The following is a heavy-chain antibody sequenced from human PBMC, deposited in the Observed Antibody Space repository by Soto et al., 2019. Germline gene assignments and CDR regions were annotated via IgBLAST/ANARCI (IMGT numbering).Heavy chain of an antibody. J-gene: IGHJ6*02. CDR2: ISYDGSNK. CDR1: GFTFSSYA. V-gene: IGHV3-30-3*01. CDR3: ARAYCGGDCYSSYYGMDV. Sequence: GGSLRLSCAASGFTFSSYAMHWVRQAPGKGLEWVAVISYDGSNKYYADSVKGRFTISRDNSKNTLYLQMNSLRAEDTAVYYCARAYCGGDCYSSYYGMDVWGQGTTVTVSS. D-gene: IGHD2-21*02.